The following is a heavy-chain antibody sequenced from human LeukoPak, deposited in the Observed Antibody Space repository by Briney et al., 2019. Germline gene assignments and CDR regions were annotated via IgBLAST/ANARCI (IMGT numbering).Heavy chain of an antibody. CDR3: ARDYSGYYYFDY. V-gene: IGHV1-18*01. Sequence: ASVTVSCMASGYTFSSYSISWVPQAPGQGLEWMGWISAYKGKTNYAQKLQGRVTMTTDTSTSTAYMELRSLRSVDTAVYYCARDYSGYYYFDYWGQGTLVTVSS. CDR2: ISAYKGKT. CDR1: GYTFSSYS. D-gene: IGHD3-22*01. J-gene: IGHJ4*02.